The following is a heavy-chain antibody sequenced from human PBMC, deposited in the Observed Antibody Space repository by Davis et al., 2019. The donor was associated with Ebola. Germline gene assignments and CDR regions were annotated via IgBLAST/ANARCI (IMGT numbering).Heavy chain of an antibody. CDR3: AKDVEDSSGYYEDSFDY. CDR2: ISPDGSDK. CDR1: GISFSNYG. Sequence: PGGSLRLSCAASGISFSNYGMFWVRQAPGKVMEWVAVISPDGSDKNYADSGKGRFTISRDNSKNTLYLQMNSLRPEDTAAYYCAKDVEDSSGYYEDSFDYWGQGTLVTVSS. V-gene: IGHV3-30*18. D-gene: IGHD3-22*01. J-gene: IGHJ4*02.